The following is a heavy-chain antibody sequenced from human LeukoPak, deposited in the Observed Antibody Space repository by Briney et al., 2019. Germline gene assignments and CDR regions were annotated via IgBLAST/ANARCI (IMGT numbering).Heavy chain of an antibody. CDR2: INPNSGGT. D-gene: IGHD1-7*01. J-gene: IGHJ4*02. CDR1: GYTFTGYY. CDR3: ARDITGTTVGFFDY. Sequence: ASVKVSCKASGYTFTGYYMHWVRQTPGQGLEWMGWINPNSGGTNYAQKFQGRVTMTRDTSISTAYMELSRLRSDDTAVYYCARDITGTTVGFFDYWGQGTLVTVSS. V-gene: IGHV1-2*02.